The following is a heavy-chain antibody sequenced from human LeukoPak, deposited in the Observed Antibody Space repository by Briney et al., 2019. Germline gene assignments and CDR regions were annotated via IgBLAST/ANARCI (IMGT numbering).Heavy chain of an antibody. Sequence: GGSLRLSCAASGFSFSSYAMSWVRQAPRKGLEWVSTISASGGSTYYADSVKGRFTVSRDNSKNTLYLQMNSLSADDTAVYSCAKGDWFHSAHRGQGTLVTVSS. CDR2: ISASGGST. D-gene: IGHD3/OR15-3a*01. CDR3: AKGDWFHSAH. J-gene: IGHJ4*02. V-gene: IGHV3-23*01. CDR1: GFSFSSYA.